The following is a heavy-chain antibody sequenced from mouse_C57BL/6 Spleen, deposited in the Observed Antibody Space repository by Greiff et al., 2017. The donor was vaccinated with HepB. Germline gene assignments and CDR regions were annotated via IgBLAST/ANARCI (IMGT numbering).Heavy chain of an antibody. CDR3: ARGSEAMDY. CDR1: GYTFTDYY. CDR2: IYPGSGNT. Sequence: VHLVESGAELVRPGASVKLSCKASGYTFTDYYINWVKQRPGQGLEWIARIYPGSGNTYYNEKFKGKATLTAEKSSSTAYMQLSSLTSEDSAGYFCARGSEAMDYWGQGTSVTVSS. J-gene: IGHJ4*01. V-gene: IGHV1-76*01.